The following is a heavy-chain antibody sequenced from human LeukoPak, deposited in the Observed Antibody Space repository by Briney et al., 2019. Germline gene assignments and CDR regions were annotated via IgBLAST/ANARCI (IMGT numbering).Heavy chain of an antibody. CDR3: AKKVGLVSAPLYYFDV. Sequence: GGSLRLSCAASGFTFSSYAMSWVRQAPGKGLEWVSAISGPGGSWDYADSVKGRFTIARDNSKNTLFLQMNSLRAEDTAIYYCAKKVGLVSAPLYYFDVWGQGTLVTVSS. V-gene: IGHV3-23*01. CDR2: ISGPGGSW. CDR1: GFTFSSYA. J-gene: IGHJ4*02. D-gene: IGHD5/OR15-5a*01.